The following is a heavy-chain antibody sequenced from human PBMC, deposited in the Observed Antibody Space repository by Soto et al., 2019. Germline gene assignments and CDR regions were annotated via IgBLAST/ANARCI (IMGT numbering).Heavy chain of an antibody. CDR3: ARGPVSGDSPYFDHGMDV. Sequence: QVQLVESGGGVVQPGRSLRLSCAASRFTFSSYAMHWVRQAPGKGLEWVAVISYDGTNKQYADSVKGRFTISRDNSKNTLYLQRSGLRSEDTALYYCARGPVSGDSPYFDHGMDVWGQGTTVTVSS. CDR1: RFTFSSYA. CDR2: ISYDGTNK. J-gene: IGHJ6*02. V-gene: IGHV3-30-3*01. D-gene: IGHD4-17*01.